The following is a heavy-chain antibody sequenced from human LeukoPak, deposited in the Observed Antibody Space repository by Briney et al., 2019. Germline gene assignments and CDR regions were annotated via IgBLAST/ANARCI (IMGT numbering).Heavy chain of an antibody. CDR2: IYHSGNT. CDR3: ARSVVTLYWYFDL. V-gene: IGHV4-30-2*01. CDR1: GGSISSGGYS. J-gene: IGHJ2*01. D-gene: IGHD4-23*01. Sequence: SETLSLTCAVSGGSISSGGYSWSWIRQPPGKGLEWIGYIYHSGNTYYNPSLKSRVTISVDRSKNQFSLKLSSVTAADTAVYYCARSVVTLYWYFDLWGRGTLVTVSS.